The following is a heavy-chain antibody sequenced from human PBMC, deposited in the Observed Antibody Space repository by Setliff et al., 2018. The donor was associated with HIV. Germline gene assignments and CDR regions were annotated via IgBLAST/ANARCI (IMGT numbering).Heavy chain of an antibody. CDR3: ARSHYYDSSGYYWAEYFQH. D-gene: IGHD3-22*01. V-gene: IGHV4-39*07. Sequence: SETLSLTCNVSAGSFTSSNYYWGWIRQPPGKGLEWIGSFHYSGSTNYNPSLKSRVTISVDTSKNQFSLKLSSVTAADTAVYYCARSHYYDSSGYYWAEYFQHWGQGTLVTVSS. CDR1: AGSFTSSNYY. J-gene: IGHJ1*01. CDR2: FHYSGST.